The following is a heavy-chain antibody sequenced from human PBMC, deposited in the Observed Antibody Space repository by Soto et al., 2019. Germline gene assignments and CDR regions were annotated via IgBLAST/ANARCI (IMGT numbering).Heavy chain of an antibody. Sequence: GGSLILSCAASGFTFNNYGMIWVRQAPGKGLEWVSAITSSGGNTYYADSVRGRFTISRDNSKNTLSLQMNSLRADDTAVYYCAKLAQYPSXYWGQGTLVXVSS. CDR3: AKLAQYPSXY. J-gene: IGHJ4*02. CDR2: ITSSGGNT. CDR1: GFTFNNYG. D-gene: IGHD2-2*02. V-gene: IGHV3-23*01.